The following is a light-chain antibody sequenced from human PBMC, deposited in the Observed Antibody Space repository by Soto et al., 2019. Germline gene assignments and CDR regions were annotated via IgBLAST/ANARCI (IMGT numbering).Light chain of an antibody. V-gene: IGLV1-40*01. CDR2: GNS. CDR3: QSYDSSLSGRGVV. J-gene: IGLJ2*01. Sequence: QSVLTQPPSVSGAPGQRVTISCTGSSSNIGAGYDVHWYQQLPGTAPKLLIYGNSNRPSGVPDRFSGSKSGTSASLAITGLQAEDEADNYCQSYDSSLSGRGVVFGGGTKLTVL. CDR1: SSNIGAGYD.